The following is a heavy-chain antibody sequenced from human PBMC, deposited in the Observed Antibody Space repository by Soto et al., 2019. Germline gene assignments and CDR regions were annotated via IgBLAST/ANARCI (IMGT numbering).Heavy chain of an antibody. D-gene: IGHD3-9*01. Sequence: QVQLVQSGAEVKKPGSSVKVSCKASGGTFSSYAISWVRQAPGQGLEWMGGIIPIFGTANYEQKFQGRVTITADESTRTAYMELRSLRSEDTAVYYCARDSGKLRYFDWFNRKHGYGMDVWGQGTTVTVSS. CDR2: IIPIFGTA. V-gene: IGHV1-69*01. CDR1: GGTFSSYA. CDR3: ARDSGKLRYFDWFNRKHGYGMDV. J-gene: IGHJ6*02.